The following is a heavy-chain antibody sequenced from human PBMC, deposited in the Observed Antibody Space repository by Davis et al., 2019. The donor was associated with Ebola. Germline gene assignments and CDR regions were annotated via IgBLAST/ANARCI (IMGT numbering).Heavy chain of an antibody. J-gene: IGHJ4*02. V-gene: IGHV4-59*12. CDR3: ARADSIVGAMDY. CDR2: IYYSGST. CDR1: GGSISTYY. D-gene: IGHD1-26*01. Sequence: SETLSLTCTVSGGSISTYYWSWIRQPPGKGLEWIGYIYYSGSTNYNPSLKSRVTISVDTSKNQFSLKLSSVTAADTAVYYCARADSIVGAMDYWGQGTLVTVSS.